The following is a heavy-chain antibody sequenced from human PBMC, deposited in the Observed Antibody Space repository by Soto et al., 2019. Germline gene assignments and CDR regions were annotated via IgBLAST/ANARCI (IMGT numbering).Heavy chain of an antibody. CDR1: GGSISRSNYY. CDR2: IYYSGST. D-gene: IGHD1-26*01. Sequence: SETLSLTCTASGGSISRSNYYWGWIRQPPGKGLEWIGSIYYSGSTYYNPSLKSRVTISVDTSKNQFSLKLSSVTAAGTAVYYCARHPTWEPSGFDYWGQGTLVSVS. CDR3: ARHPTWEPSGFDY. J-gene: IGHJ4*02. V-gene: IGHV4-39*01.